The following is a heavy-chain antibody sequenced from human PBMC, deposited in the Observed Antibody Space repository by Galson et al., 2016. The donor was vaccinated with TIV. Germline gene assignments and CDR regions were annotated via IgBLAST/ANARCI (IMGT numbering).Heavy chain of an antibody. V-gene: IGHV3-11*01. D-gene: IGHD5-12*01. CDR2: ISNTGKTI. CDR3: ARGAQSGYSSAHDALDI. J-gene: IGHJ3*02. CDR1: GFIFSDYY. Sequence: SLRLSCAASGFIFSDYYMNWIRQAPGKGLEWVAYISNTGKTIFYADSLKGRFTISRDNAKTSLYLQMSSLRDADTAIYYCARGAQSGYSSAHDALDIWGQGTMVTVSS.